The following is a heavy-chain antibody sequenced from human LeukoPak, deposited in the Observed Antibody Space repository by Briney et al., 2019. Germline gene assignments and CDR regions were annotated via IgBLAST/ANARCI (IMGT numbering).Heavy chain of an antibody. Sequence: SETLSLTCTVSGGSFSSGSYYWGWIRQPPGKGLEWIGSIYYSGTTYYNPSLKSRVTISVDTSENQFSLKLSSVTAADTAVHYCARHREAYTNSWFHYWGQGTLVTVSS. CDR2: IYYSGTT. CDR1: GGSFSSGSYY. V-gene: IGHV4-39*01. CDR3: ARHREAYTNSWFHY. J-gene: IGHJ5*01. D-gene: IGHD2-2*02.